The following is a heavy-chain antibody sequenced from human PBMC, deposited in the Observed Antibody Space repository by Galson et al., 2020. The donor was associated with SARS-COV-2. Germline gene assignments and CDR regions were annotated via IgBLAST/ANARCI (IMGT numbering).Heavy chain of an antibody. Sequence: ASVKVSCKASGYTFTSYAMHWVRQAPGQRLAWMGWINAGNGNTKYSQKFQGRVTITRDTSASTAYMELSSLRSEDTAVYYCARSRIAVAGNLDYWGQGTLVTVSS. J-gene: IGHJ4*02. CDR2: INAGNGNT. D-gene: IGHD6-19*01. V-gene: IGHV1-3*01. CDR3: ARSRIAVAGNLDY. CDR1: GYTFTSYA.